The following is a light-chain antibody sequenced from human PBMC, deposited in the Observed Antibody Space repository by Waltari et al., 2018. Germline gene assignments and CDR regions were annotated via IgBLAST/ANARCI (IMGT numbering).Light chain of an antibody. CDR1: QSVSRF. J-gene: IGKJ1*01. CDR3: QKYDRLPAT. Sequence: EIVLTQSSRTLSLSPGASGTCSCRASQSVSRFLAWYQQKPGQAPRLLIYGASTMATGIPDRFSGSGSGTDFSLTISRLEPEDFAVYYCQKYDRLPATFGQGTKVEIK. CDR2: GAS. V-gene: IGKV3-20*01.